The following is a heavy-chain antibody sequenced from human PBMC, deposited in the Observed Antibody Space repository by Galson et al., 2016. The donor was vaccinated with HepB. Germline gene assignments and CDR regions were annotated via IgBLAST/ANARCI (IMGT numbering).Heavy chain of an antibody. CDR2: ISAANGDT. J-gene: IGHJ4*02. CDR3: ARKDYFHSGSYHFDY. D-gene: IGHD3-10*01. CDR1: GYTFNNYP. V-gene: IGHV1-3*01. Sequence: CKASGYTFNNYPIHWVRQAPGQRLEWMGWISAANGDTGYLQKFQGRVTIDRDTSARTVYMELTSLTPEDTAIYYCARKDYFHSGSYHFDYWGQGTLVTVSA.